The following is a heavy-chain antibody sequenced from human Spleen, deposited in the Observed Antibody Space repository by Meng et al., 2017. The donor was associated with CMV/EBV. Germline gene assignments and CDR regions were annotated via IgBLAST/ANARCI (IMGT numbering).Heavy chain of an antibody. Sequence: GGSLRLSCAASGFNFFEYAMLWVRQDPGKGLEWVSGISWDSNIISYAASVKGRFTISRDTAKNALYLQMNSLRLEDTALYYCVQCYDFWGDWFDPWGQGTLVTVSS. CDR2: ISWDSNII. D-gene: IGHD3-3*01. CDR3: VQCYDFWGDWFDP. V-gene: IGHV3-9*01. CDR1: GFNFFEYA. J-gene: IGHJ5*02.